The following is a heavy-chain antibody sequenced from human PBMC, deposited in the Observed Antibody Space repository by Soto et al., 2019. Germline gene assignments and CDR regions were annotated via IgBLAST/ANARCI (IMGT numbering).Heavy chain of an antibody. CDR3: AREKAYYDFWSGYYTRDMKTYYYGMDV. CDR1: GGSFSGYY. V-gene: IGHV4-34*01. Sequence: SETLSLTCAVYGGSFSGYYWSWIRQPPGKGLEWIGEINHSGSTNYNPSLKSRVTISVDTSKNQFSLKLSSVTAADTAVYYCAREKAYYDFWSGYYTRDMKTYYYGMDVWGQGTTVTVSS. CDR2: INHSGST. D-gene: IGHD3-3*01. J-gene: IGHJ6*02.